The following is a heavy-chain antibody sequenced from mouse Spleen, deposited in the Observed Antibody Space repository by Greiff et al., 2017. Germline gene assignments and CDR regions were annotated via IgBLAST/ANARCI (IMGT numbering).Heavy chain of an antibody. CDR3: ARRAPRWFLMDY. D-gene: IGHD2-3*01. Sequence: VQLQQSGPELVKPGASVKMSCKASRYTFTDYNMHWVKQSHGKSLEWIGYINPNNGGTSYNQKFKGKATLTVNKSSSTAYMELRSLTSEDSAVYYCARRAPRWFLMDYWGQGTSVTVSS. V-gene: IGHV1-22*01. J-gene: IGHJ4*01. CDR1: RYTFTDYN. CDR2: INPNNGGT.